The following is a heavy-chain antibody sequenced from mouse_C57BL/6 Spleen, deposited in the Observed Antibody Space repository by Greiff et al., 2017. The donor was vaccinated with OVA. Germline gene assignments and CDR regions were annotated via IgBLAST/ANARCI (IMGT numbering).Heavy chain of an antibody. V-gene: IGHV1-85*01. CDR3: ARSNYYGSKGYFDY. D-gene: IGHD1-1*01. CDR2: IYPRDGST. J-gene: IGHJ2*01. Sequence: QVQLQQSGPELVKPGASVKLSCKASGYTFTSSDINWVKQRPGQGLEWIGWIYPRDGSTKYNEKFKGKATLTVDTSSSTAYMELHSLTSEDSAVYFCARSNYYGSKGYFDYWGQGTTLTVSS. CDR1: GYTFTSSD.